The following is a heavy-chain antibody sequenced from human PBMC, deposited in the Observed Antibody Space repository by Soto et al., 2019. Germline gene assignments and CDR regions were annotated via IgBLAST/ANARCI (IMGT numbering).Heavy chain of an antibody. D-gene: IGHD2-15*01. Sequence: GSLRLSCAASGFTFSSYWMHWVRQAPGKGLVWVSRINSDGSSTSYADSVKGRFTISRDNAKNTLYLQMNSLRAEDTAVYYCAREKVVVMYDAFDIWGQGTMVTVSS. V-gene: IGHV3-74*01. CDR3: AREKVVVMYDAFDI. J-gene: IGHJ3*02. CDR1: GFTFSSYW. CDR2: INSDGSST.